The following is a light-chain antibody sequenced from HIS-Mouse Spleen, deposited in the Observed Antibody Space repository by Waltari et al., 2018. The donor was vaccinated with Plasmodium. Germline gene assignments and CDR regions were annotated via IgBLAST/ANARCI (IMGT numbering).Light chain of an antibody. V-gene: IGLV3-1*01. CDR3: QAWDSSTVV. J-gene: IGLJ2*01. Sequence: SYALTQPPSVSVSPVQTASITCPGDKLGDHFACWYQQTPGQSPVLVIYQDSKRPSGIPERFSGSNSGNTATLTISGTQAMDEADYYCQAWDSSTVVFGGGTKLTVL. CDR2: QDS. CDR1: KLGDHF.